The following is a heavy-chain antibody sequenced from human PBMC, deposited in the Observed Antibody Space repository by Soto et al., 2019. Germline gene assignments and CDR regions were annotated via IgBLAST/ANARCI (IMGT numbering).Heavy chain of an antibody. D-gene: IGHD3-16*01. Sequence: QVQLEESGPGLVKPSETLSLICSVSGVSMRNSYWTWIRQSAGQGLEWIGRISTSGNTNYNPSLSCRLTMSVDTSKNQVSLKLTSVSAADTAVYYCARGGGVPALGDPWGQGTLVTVSS. CDR3: ARGGGVPALGDP. J-gene: IGHJ5*02. CDR2: ISTSGNT. CDR1: GVSMRNSY. V-gene: IGHV4-4*07.